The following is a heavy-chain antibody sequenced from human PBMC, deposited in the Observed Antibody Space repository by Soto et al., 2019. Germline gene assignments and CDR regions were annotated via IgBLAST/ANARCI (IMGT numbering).Heavy chain of an antibody. V-gene: IGHV3-23*01. Sequence: GGSLRLSCAASGFTFDTYTMNWVRQAPGKGLEWVSALGGGGDTHYAESVKGRFTISRDYSKNILLLQMNSLRDEDSAIYYCTKDRHPDGIWAFDFRGQGTLVTVSS. CDR1: GFTFDTYT. D-gene: IGHD3-9*01. CDR3: TKDRHPDGIWAFDF. J-gene: IGHJ4*02. CDR2: LGGGGDT.